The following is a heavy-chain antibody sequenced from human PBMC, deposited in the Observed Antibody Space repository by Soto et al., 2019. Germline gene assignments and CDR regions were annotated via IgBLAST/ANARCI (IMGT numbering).Heavy chain of an antibody. CDR2: IYYSGST. J-gene: IGHJ6*02. V-gene: IGHV4-59*08. Sequence: SETLYLNCTVSGGSISSYYWRRIRQPTGKGLEWIGYIYYSGSTNYNPSLKSRVTISVDTSKIQFSLKLSSVTAADTAVYYCARNGVGATTRANYYYYGKDVWGQGTTVT. D-gene: IGHD1-26*01. CDR1: GGSISSYY. CDR3: ARNGVGATTRANYYYYGKDV.